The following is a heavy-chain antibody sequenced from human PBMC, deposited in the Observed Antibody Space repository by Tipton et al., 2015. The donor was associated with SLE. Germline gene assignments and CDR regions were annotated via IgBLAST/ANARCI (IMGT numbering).Heavy chain of an antibody. CDR2: ISSSGTAT. J-gene: IGHJ3*02. V-gene: IGHV3-48*03. CDR1: GFTVSTYG. Sequence: SLRLSCAASGFTVSTYGMNWVRQAPGKGLEWISYISSSGTATYYAESVKGRFTISRNDAKNSLSLQMNSLRAEDTAVYYCARTKRQNVVVIAFPQDAFDIWGQGTMVSVSS. CDR3: ARTKRQNVVVIAFPQDAFDI. D-gene: IGHD2-21*01.